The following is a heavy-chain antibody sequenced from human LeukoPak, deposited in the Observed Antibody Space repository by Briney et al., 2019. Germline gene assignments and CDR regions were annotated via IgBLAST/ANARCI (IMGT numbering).Heavy chain of an antibody. V-gene: IGHV3-21*04. D-gene: IGHD5-12*01. J-gene: IGHJ4*02. CDR3: AKGGGGYDSVDY. Sequence: PGGSLRLSCAASGFTFSSYSMNWVRQAPGEGLEWVSSISSSSSYIYYADSVKGRFTISRDNAKNSLYLQMNSLRAEDTAVYYCAKGGGGYDSVDYWGQGTLVTVSS. CDR1: GFTFSSYS. CDR2: ISSSSSYI.